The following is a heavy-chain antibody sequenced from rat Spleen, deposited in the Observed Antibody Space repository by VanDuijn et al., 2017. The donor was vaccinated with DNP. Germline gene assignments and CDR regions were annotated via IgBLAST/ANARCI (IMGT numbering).Heavy chain of an antibody. D-gene: IGHD1-6*01. CDR1: GFSLTNYH. V-gene: IGHV2-27*01. CDR2: MQSGGGT. CDR3: SRVLYNGYQRHYWSFDF. Sequence: QVQLKESGPGLVQPSQTLSLTCTVSGFSLTNYHVHWVRQPPGKGLEWMGRMQSGGGTDYNSTLKSRLSISRDTSKNQVFLEMNSLQTEDTAIYFCSRVLYNGYQRHYWSFDFWGPGTMVTVSS. J-gene: IGHJ1*01.